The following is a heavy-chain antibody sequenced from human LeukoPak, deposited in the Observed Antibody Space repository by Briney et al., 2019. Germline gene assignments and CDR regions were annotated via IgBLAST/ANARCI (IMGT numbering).Heavy chain of an antibody. Sequence: GASVKVSCKASGYTFTSYGISWVRQAPGQGLEWMGWISAYNGNTNYAQKLQGRVTMTTDTSTSTAYMELRSLRSGDTAVYYCARDGRVVPAARTSDYWGQGTLVTVSS. CDR1: GYTFTSYG. CDR3: ARDGRVVPAARTSDY. CDR2: ISAYNGNT. V-gene: IGHV1-18*01. J-gene: IGHJ4*02. D-gene: IGHD2-2*01.